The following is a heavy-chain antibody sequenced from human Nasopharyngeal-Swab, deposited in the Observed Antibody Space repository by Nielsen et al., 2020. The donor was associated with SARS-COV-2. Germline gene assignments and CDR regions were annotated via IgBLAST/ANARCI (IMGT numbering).Heavy chain of an antibody. CDR2: ISYDGSNK. D-gene: IGHD4-17*01. J-gene: IGHJ6*02. CDR3: AKERYGDYDYGMDV. CDR1: GFTFSSYG. Sequence: GESLKISCAASGFTFSSYGMHWVRQAPGKGLEWVAVISYDGSNKYYADSMKGRFTISRDNSKNTLYLQMNSLRAEDTAVYYCAKERYGDYDYGMDVRGQGTTVTVSS. V-gene: IGHV3-30*18.